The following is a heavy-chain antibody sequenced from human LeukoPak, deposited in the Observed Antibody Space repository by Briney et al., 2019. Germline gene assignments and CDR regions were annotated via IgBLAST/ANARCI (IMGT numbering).Heavy chain of an antibody. CDR2: IYTSGST. V-gene: IGHV4-61*02. CDR1: GGSISSGSYY. J-gene: IGHJ4*02. Sequence: SETLSLTCTVSGGSISSGSYYWSWIRQPAGKGLEWIGRIYTSGSTNYNPSLKSRVTMSVDTSKNQFSLKLSSVTAADTAVYYCARFRLDYFDYWGQGTLVTVSS. CDR3: ARFRLDYFDY.